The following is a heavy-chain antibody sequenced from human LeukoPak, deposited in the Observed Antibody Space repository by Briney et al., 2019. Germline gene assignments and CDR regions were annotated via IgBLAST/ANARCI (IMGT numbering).Heavy chain of an antibody. CDR3: AKRSLSSSSYFDY. D-gene: IGHD6-6*01. J-gene: IGHJ4*02. CDR2: ISGSGGST. V-gene: IGHV3-23*01. Sequence: PGGSLRLSCAASGFTFSSYAMSWVCQAPGKGLEWVSAISGSGGSTYYADSVKGRFTISRDNSKNTLYLQMNSLRAEDTAVYYCAKRSLSSSSYFDYWGQGTLVTVSS. CDR1: GFTFSSYA.